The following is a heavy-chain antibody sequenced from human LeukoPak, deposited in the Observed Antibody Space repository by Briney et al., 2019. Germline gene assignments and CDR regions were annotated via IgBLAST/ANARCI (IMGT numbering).Heavy chain of an antibody. J-gene: IGHJ4*02. CDR2: IYHSGST. Sequence: SETLSLTCAVSGGSISSGGYSWSWIRQPPGKGLEWIGYIYHSGSTYYNPSLKSRVTISVDRSKNQFSLKLSSVTAADTAVYYCARVALYSSSSNFDYWGQGTLVTVSS. D-gene: IGHD6-6*01. CDR3: ARVALYSSSSNFDY. CDR1: GGSISSGGYS. V-gene: IGHV4-30-2*01.